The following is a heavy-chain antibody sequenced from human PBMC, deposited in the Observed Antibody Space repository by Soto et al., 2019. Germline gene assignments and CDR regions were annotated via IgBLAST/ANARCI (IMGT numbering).Heavy chain of an antibody. V-gene: IGHV3-23*01. CDR2: ISGSGGST. Sequence: PGGSLRLSCAASGFTFSSYAISWVRQAPGKGLEWVSSISGSGGSTNYADSVKGRFTISRDLTKNTLYLQMNSLRAEDTAVYYCAKDRERSLHDSWGQGILVPVSS. CDR1: GFTFSSYA. D-gene: IGHD1-1*01. J-gene: IGHJ4*02. CDR3: AKDRERSLHDS.